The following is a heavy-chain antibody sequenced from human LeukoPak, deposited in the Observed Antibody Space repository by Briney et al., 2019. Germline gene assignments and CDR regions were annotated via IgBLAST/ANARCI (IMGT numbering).Heavy chain of an antibody. V-gene: IGHV3-30*02. D-gene: IGHD1-26*01. CDR2: IRYDGSNK. J-gene: IGHJ4*02. CDR1: GFTFSSYG. CDR3: AKDRRSGSYMGDFDY. Sequence: GGSLRLSCAPSGFTFSSYGMHWVRQAPGKGLEWVAFIRYDGSNKYYADSVKGRFTISRDNSKNTLYLQMNSLRAEDTAVYYCAKDRRSGSYMGDFDYWGQGTLVTVSS.